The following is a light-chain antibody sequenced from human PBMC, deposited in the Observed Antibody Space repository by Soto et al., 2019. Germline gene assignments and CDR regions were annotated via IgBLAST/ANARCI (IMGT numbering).Light chain of an antibody. CDR2: NVY. V-gene: IGLV2-14*03. J-gene: IGLJ3*02. CDR1: SSDVGAYNF. CDR3: CSYAGNRTFV. Sequence: QSVLTQPASVSGSPGQSITISCTGTSSDVGAYNFVSWHQQHPGKAPKLMIYNVYDRPSGISYRFSGSKSGNTASLTISGLQGEDEADYYCCSYAGNRTFVFGGGTKLTVL.